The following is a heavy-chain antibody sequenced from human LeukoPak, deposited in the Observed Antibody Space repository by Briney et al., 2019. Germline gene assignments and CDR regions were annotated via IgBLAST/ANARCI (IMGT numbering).Heavy chain of an antibody. CDR3: ARQMIQGGDE. CDR2: INPNSGDT. CDR1: GYTLTGYY. Sequence: ASVKVSCKAPGYTLTGYYIHWVRQAPGQGLEWMGWINPNSGDTDYAQRFQGRVTMTRDTSIRTAYMDLNRLTSDDTAVYYCARQMIQGGDEWGQGTLVTVSS. V-gene: IGHV1-2*02. J-gene: IGHJ1*01. D-gene: IGHD3-22*01.